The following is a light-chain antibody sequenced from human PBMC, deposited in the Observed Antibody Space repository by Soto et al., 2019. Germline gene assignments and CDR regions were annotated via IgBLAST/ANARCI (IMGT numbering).Light chain of an antibody. CDR3: GTWDNSLSAV. J-gene: IGLJ2*01. V-gene: IGLV1-51*01. CDR2: DNG. Sequence: QSVLTQPPSVSAAPGQKVTISCSGSSSNVGSNYVSWYQQLPGTAPKLLIYDNGKRSSGIPDRFSGSQSGTSATLGITGLQTGDEADYYCGTWDNSLSAVFGGGTTLTV. CDR1: SSNVGSNY.